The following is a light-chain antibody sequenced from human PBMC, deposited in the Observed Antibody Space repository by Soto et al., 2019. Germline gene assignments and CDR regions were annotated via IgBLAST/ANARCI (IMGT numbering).Light chain of an antibody. CDR1: SSNIGSNT. Sequence: QSVLTQPPSASGTPGQRVTISCSGSSSNIGSNTVNWYQQLPGTAPKLLIYSNNQRPSGVPGRFSGSKSGTSASLAISGLQSEDEADYCCAAWDDSLNGPVVFGGGTKVTVL. V-gene: IGLV1-44*01. CDR2: SNN. J-gene: IGLJ2*01. CDR3: AAWDDSLNGPVV.